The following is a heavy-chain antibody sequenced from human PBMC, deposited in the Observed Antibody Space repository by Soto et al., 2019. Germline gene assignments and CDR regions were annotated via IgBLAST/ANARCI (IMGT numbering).Heavy chain of an antibody. Sequence: GASVKVSCKASGGTFSSYAISWVRQAPGQGLEWMGGIIPIFGTANYAQKFQGRVTITADESTSTAYMELSSLRSEDTAVYYCAREDRLPSTRPQYGMDVWGQGTTVTVSS. CDR2: IIPIFGTA. D-gene: IGHD2-21*01. V-gene: IGHV1-69*13. CDR1: GGTFSSYA. CDR3: AREDRLPSTRPQYGMDV. J-gene: IGHJ6*01.